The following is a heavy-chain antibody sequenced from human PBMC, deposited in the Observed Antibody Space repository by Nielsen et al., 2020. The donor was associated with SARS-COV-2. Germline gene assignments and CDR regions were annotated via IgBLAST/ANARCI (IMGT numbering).Heavy chain of an antibody. Sequence: GGSLRLSCAASGFTFSNFWMSWVRQAPGKGLEWVANIKEDGSQRNYVDYVKGRFTIPRDNAKNSLYLQINSLRAEDTAVYYCARDPGWLQFDCWGQGTLVTVSS. CDR2: IKEDGSQR. CDR1: GFTFSNFW. V-gene: IGHV3-7*03. J-gene: IGHJ4*02. D-gene: IGHD5-24*01. CDR3: ARDPGWLQFDC.